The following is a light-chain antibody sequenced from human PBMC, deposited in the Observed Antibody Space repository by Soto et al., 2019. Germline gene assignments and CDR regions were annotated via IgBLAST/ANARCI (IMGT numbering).Light chain of an antibody. J-gene: IGKJ2*01. V-gene: IGKV1-12*01. CDR3: LQAKSFPYT. Sequence: DIQMTQSPSSVSASVGDRVSITCRASQGISNWLAWYQQKPGGAPRLLIYSASTLQRGVPSRFSGSGSGTAFTLTISSLQPEDFATYYCLQAKSFPYTFGQGTNLEIK. CDR2: SAS. CDR1: QGISNW.